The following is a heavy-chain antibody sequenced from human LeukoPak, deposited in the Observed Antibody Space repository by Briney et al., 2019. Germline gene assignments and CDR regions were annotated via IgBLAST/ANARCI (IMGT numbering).Heavy chain of an antibody. CDR1: GFTFSSYS. J-gene: IGHJ4*02. D-gene: IGHD3-10*01. CDR3: AKAGNYYGSGTIFDY. CDR2: ISGSGGST. V-gene: IGHV3-23*01. Sequence: PGGSLRLSCAASGFTFSSYSMNWVRQAPGKGLEWVSAISGSGGSTYYADSVKGRFTISRDNSKNTLYLQMNSLRAEDTAVYYCAKAGNYYGSGTIFDYWGQGTLVTVSS.